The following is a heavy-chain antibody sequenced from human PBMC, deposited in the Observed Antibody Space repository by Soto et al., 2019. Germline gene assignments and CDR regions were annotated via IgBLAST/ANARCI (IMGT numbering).Heavy chain of an antibody. CDR2: INAGNGNT. Sequence: ASVKVSCKASGYTFTSYAMHWVRQAPGQRLEWMGWINAGNGNTKYSQKFQGRVTMTTDTSTSTAYMELRSLRSDDTAVYYCARVSRRFLEWLSPTYGMDVWGQGTTVTVSS. CDR1: GYTFTSYA. J-gene: IGHJ6*02. D-gene: IGHD3-3*01. CDR3: ARVSRRFLEWLSPTYGMDV. V-gene: IGHV1-3*01.